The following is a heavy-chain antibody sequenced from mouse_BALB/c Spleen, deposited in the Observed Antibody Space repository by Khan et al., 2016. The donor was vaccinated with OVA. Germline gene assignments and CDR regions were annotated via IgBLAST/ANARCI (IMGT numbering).Heavy chain of an antibody. CDR3: ARSFHYGSSNWFAY. CDR1: GYPLSSYW. V-gene: IGHV1-69*02. J-gene: IGHJ3*01. CDR2: IDPSDSFT. Sequence: QVQLQQPGAELVKPGASVKLSCKASGYPLSSYWLHWVKQRPGQGLEWIGEIDPSDSFTNYNQKFKDKATLTIDKSSSTTDMQLSSLTSEDSAVYYCARSFHYGSSNWFAYWGQGTLVTVSA. D-gene: IGHD1-1*01.